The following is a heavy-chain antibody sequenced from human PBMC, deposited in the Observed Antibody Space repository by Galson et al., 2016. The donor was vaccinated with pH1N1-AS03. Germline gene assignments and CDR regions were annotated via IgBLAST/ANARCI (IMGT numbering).Heavy chain of an antibody. CDR2: INNNGNII. CDR3: SRDLHE. Sequence: SLRLSCAASGLTVNSNYMSWVRQAPGKGLVWVSRINNNGNIINYADSVKGRFTISRDNAKNTLFLQMVSLRVEDTAVYYCSRDLHEWGQGTLVTVSS. J-gene: IGHJ4*02. CDR1: GLTVNSNY. V-gene: IGHV3-74*01.